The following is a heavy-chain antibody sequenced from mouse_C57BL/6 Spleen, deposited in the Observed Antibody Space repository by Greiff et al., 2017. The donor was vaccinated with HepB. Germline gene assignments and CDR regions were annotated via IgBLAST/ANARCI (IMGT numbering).Heavy chain of an antibody. V-gene: IGHV14-4*01. CDR1: GFNIKDDY. Sequence: VQLKESGAELVRPGASVKLSCTASGFNIKDDYMHWVKQRPEQGLEWIGWIDPENGDTEYASKFQGKATITADTSSNTAYLQLSSLTSEDTAVYYCTVLPPMDYWGQGTSVTVSS. D-gene: IGHD1-1*01. CDR2: IDPENGDT. CDR3: TVLPPMDY. J-gene: IGHJ4*01.